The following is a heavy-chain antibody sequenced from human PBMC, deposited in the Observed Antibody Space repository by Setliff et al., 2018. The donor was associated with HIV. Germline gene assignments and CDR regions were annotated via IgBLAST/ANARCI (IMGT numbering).Heavy chain of an antibody. Sequence: QAGGSLRLSCQASDLAFSSYAMSWVRQAPGKGLEWVSIASPSGGTTYYADSVKGRFTISRDNSKSTLYLQMNSLKTEDTAVYYCAKPRRYNTYYFDHWGQGTLVTVSS. CDR2: ASPSGGTT. V-gene: IGHV3-23*01. CDR3: AKPRRYNTYYFDH. J-gene: IGHJ4*02. D-gene: IGHD3-3*01. CDR1: DLAFSSYA.